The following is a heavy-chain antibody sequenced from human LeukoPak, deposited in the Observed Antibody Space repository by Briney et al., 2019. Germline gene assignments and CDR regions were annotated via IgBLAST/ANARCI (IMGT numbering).Heavy chain of an antibody. CDR2: ISGSGGST. CDR3: AKDLTPLTLSMFDY. CDR1: GFTFSSYA. Sequence: GGSLRLSCAASGFTFSSYAMSWVRQAPGKGLEWVSAISGSGGSTYYADSVKGRFTISRNNSKNTLYLQMNSLRAEDTAVYYCAKDLTPLTLSMFDYWGQGTLVTVSS. J-gene: IGHJ4*02. V-gene: IGHV3-23*01. D-gene: IGHD3-16*01.